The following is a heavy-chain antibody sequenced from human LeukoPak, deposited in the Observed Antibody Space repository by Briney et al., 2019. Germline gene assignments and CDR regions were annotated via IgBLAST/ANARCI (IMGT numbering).Heavy chain of an antibody. Sequence: SVKVSCKASGGTFSSYAISWVRQAPGQGLEWMGGIIPIFGTANYAQKFQGRVTITADESTSTAYLELSSLRSEDTAVYYWARAKGRDSSGYKNPLDYWGQGTLVTVSS. CDR2: IIPIFGTA. CDR1: GGTFSSYA. V-gene: IGHV1-69*13. CDR3: ARAKGRDSSGYKNPLDY. J-gene: IGHJ4*02. D-gene: IGHD3-22*01.